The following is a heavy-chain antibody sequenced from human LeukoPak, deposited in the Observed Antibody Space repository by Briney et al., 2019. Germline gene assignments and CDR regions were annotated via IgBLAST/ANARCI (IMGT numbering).Heavy chain of an antibody. J-gene: IGHJ4*02. D-gene: IGHD2-21*02. Sequence: GGSLRLSCGASGFIFSKYGMHWVRQAPGKGLEWVAFINDKGVDKNYADSVKGRFTISRDNSKNTLVLQMNSLRSEDTTVYFCARDNRDWAFDCWGQGTLVTVSS. V-gene: IGHV3-30*02. CDR2: INDKGVDK. CDR3: ARDNRDWAFDC. CDR1: GFIFSKYG.